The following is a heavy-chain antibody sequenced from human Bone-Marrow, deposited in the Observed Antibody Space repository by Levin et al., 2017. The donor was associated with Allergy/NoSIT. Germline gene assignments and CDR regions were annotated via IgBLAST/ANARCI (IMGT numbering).Heavy chain of an antibody. D-gene: IGHD2-2*01. CDR3: AREVVVVPAATLDYYYYGMDG. CDR1: GFTFSSYS. CDR2: ISSSSSYI. J-gene: IGHJ6*02. V-gene: IGHV3-21*01. Sequence: GGSLRLSCAASGFTFSSYSMNWVRQAPGKGLEWVSSISSSSSYIYYADSVKGRFTISRDNAKNSLYLQMNSLRAEDTAVYYCAREVVVVPAATLDYYYYGMDGWGQGTTVTVSS.